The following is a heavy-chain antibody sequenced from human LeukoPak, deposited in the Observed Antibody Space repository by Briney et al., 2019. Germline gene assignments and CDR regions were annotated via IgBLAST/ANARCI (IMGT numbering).Heavy chain of an antibody. CDR1: GFTFSSYE. CDR3: ARVDGSGSYPDY. D-gene: IGHD3-10*01. Sequence: PGGSLRLSCAASGFTFSSYEMNWVRRAPGKGLEWVSYISSSGSTIYYADSVKGRFTISRDNAKNSLYLQMNSLRAEDTAVYYCARVDGSGSYPDYWGQGTLVTVSS. V-gene: IGHV3-48*03. CDR2: ISSSGSTI. J-gene: IGHJ4*02.